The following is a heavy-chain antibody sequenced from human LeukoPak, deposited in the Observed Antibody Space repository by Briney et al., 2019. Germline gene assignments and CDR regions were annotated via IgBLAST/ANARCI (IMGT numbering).Heavy chain of an antibody. Sequence: GGSLRLSCAASGFTFRSYAMTWVRQAPGKGLEWVSSISDSGTSTYYADSVKGRFTISRDNSKNTLYLQMNSLRAGDTAVYYCAKQVCGADCYYYYGMDVWGQGTTVTVSS. V-gene: IGHV3-23*01. CDR3: AKQVCGADCYYYYGMDV. CDR1: GFTFRSYA. D-gene: IGHD2-21*02. CDR2: ISDSGTST. J-gene: IGHJ6*02.